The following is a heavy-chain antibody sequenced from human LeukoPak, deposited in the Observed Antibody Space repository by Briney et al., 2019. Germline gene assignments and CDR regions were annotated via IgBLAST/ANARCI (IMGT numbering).Heavy chain of an antibody. CDR2: INTDGSSG. Sequence: TGGSLRRSCVASGFTFSSYWMHWVRRAPGKGLVWVSRINTDGSSGNYADSVKGRFTISRDNAKNTLYLQMNSLRAEDTAVYYCARGHSYGYGVDVWGQGTTVTVSS. J-gene: IGHJ6*02. V-gene: IGHV3-74*01. D-gene: IGHD5-18*01. CDR1: GFTFSSYW. CDR3: ARGHSYGYGVDV.